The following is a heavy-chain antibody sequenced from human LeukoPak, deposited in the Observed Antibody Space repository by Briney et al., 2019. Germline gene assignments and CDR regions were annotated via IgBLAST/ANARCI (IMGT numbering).Heavy chain of an antibody. J-gene: IGHJ5*02. CDR1: GYSFTTYW. CDR3: ARRDSTSAWFDP. V-gene: IGHV5-51*01. CDR2: IYPGDSDT. D-gene: IGHD2-2*01. Sequence: GESLKISCQGSGYSFTTYWIGWVRQLPGKGLEWMGIIYPGDSDTRYSPSFQGQVTFSADKSINTAYLQWRSLKASDTAMYYCARRDSTSAWFDPWGQGTLVTVSS.